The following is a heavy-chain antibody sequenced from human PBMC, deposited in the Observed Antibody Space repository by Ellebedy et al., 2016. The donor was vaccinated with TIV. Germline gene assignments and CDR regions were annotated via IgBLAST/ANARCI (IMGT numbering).Heavy chain of an antibody. CDR2: IRGSGGST. Sequence: PGGSLRLSCAASGFTFSSYDMSWVRQAPGKGLEWVSAIRGSGGSTYYADSVKGRFTTSRDNSKNTLYLQMNSLRAEDTAVYYCAKGRGGGSDSSAPRYYFDYWGLGTLVTVSS. CDR3: AKGRGGGSDSSAPRYYFDY. V-gene: IGHV3-23*01. CDR1: GFTFSSYD. J-gene: IGHJ4*02. D-gene: IGHD3-22*01.